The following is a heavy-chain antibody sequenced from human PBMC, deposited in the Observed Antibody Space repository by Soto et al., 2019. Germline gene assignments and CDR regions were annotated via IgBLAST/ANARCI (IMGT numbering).Heavy chain of an antibody. CDR3: TTDLAERLDY. V-gene: IGHV3-15*07. Sequence: SVSNAWVYWVRQAPGKGLEWVGRIKSKTDGGTTDYAAPVKGRFTISRDDSKKTLYVQMNSLKTEDTAVYYCTTDLAERLDYWGQGTLVTVSS. CDR1: SVSNAW. CDR2: IKSKTDGGTT. J-gene: IGHJ4*02. D-gene: IGHD6-13*01.